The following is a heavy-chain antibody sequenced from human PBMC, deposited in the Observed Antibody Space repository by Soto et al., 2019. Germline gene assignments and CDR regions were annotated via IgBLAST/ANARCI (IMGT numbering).Heavy chain of an antibody. D-gene: IGHD4-4*01. V-gene: IGHV3-23*01. CDR2: ISGSGGST. CDR1: GFTFSSYA. CDR3: AGPAYSNYVFGY. J-gene: IGHJ4*02. Sequence: GTLRLSCAAYGFTFSSYAMSWVRQAPGKGLEWVSAISGSGGSTYYADSVKSRFTISRNNSKNTLYLQMNSLRAEDTAVYYCAGPAYSNYVFGYWGQGTLVTVSS.